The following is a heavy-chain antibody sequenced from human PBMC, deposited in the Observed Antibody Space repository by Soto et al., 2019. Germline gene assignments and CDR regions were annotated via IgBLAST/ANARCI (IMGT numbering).Heavy chain of an antibody. J-gene: IGHJ5*02. CDR1: GGSISSYY. CDR2: IYYSGST. D-gene: IGHD6-19*01. CDR3: ARYSSGWYPSWFDP. V-gene: IGHV4-59*01. Sequence: SETLSLTCTVSGGSISSYYWSWIRQPPGKGLEWIGYIYYSGSTNYNPSLKSRATISVDTSKNQFSLKLSSVTAADTAVYYCARYSSGWYPSWFDPWGQGTLVTVSS.